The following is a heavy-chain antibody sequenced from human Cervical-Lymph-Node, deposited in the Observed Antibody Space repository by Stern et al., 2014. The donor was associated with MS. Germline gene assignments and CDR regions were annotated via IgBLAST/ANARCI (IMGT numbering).Heavy chain of an antibody. Sequence: VQLEESGADVKKPGSSLRVSCKASGGISWLRQAPGQGLEWMGGIIPFVGTANYAQNFQGRLTIIADTSTNTTYMELSRLRFDDPPVYYCARGAGDNWFDPWGQGTLVSVSS. CDR3: ARGAGDNWFDP. D-gene: IGHD3-10*01. J-gene: IGHJ5*02. CDR1: GG. V-gene: IGHV1-69*06. CDR2: IIPFVGTA.